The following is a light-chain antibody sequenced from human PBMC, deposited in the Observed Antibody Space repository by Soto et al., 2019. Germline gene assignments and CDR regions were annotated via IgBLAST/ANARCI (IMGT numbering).Light chain of an antibody. CDR2: EVN. CDR3: CSYAGSSTWV. Sequence: QSVLTQPASVSGSPGQSITISCTGTSSDVGYYNLVSWYQQHPGEAPKLMIFEVNKWPSGVSHRFSGSKSGNTASLTIYGLQAEDEADYYCCSYAGSSTWVFGGGTKVTVL. CDR1: SSDVGYYNL. J-gene: IGLJ3*02. V-gene: IGLV2-23*02.